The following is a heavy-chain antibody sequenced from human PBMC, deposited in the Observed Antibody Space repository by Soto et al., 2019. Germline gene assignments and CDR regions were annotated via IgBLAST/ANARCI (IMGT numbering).Heavy chain of an antibody. CDR1: GFTFSSYS. D-gene: IGHD2-21*02. CDR3: ARDSKYCGGDCYSPYGMDV. J-gene: IGHJ6*02. Sequence: GSLRLSCAASGFTFSSYSMNWVRQAPGKGLEWVSSISSSSSYIYYADSVKGRFTISRDNAKNSLYLQMNSLRAEDTAVYYCARDSKYCGGDCYSPYGMDVWGQGTTVTVSS. V-gene: IGHV3-21*01. CDR2: ISSSSSYI.